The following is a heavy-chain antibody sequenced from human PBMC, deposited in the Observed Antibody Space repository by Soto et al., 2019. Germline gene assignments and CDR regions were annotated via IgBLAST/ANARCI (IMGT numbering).Heavy chain of an antibody. CDR2: INPSGGST. CDR3: ARDAHIAARPSIRAYYYYGMDV. Sequence: GASVQVSCKASGDTFSTYTITWMRQAPGQGLEWMGIINPSGGSTSYAQKFQGRVTMTRDTSTSTVYMELSSLRSEDTAVYYCARDAHIAARPSIRAYYYYGMDVWGQGTTVTVSS. D-gene: IGHD6-6*01. V-gene: IGHV1-46*01. CDR1: GDTFSTYT. J-gene: IGHJ6*02.